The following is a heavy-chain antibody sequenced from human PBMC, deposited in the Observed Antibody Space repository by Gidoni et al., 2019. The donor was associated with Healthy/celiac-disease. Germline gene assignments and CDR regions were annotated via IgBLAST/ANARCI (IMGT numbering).Heavy chain of an antibody. CDR1: GGSISSYY. CDR3: AGHGKGRYCTNGVCPDFDY. J-gene: IGHJ4*02. CDR2: IYHSGRT. D-gene: IGHD2-8*01. V-gene: IGHV4-59*08. Sequence: QVQLQELGPGLVKPSETLSLTCTVSGGSISSYYWSWIRQPPGKGLEWIGYIYHSGRTNYNPSLNSRVTISVDTSKNQFSLKLSSVTAADTTVYYCAGHGKGRYCTNGVCPDFDYWGQGTLVTVSS.